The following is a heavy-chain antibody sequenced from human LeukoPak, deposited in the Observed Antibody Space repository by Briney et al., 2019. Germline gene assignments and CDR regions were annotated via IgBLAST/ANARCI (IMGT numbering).Heavy chain of an antibody. CDR2: LYSGGTT. V-gene: IGHV3-53*01. Sequence: GGSLRLSCAASGFTFSSYGMSWVRQAPGKGLEWVSVLYSGGTTYYADSVKGRFTISRDNSKNTLYLQMNSLRAEDTAVYYCAGRYDSSGYPLHWGQGTLVTVSS. J-gene: IGHJ4*02. D-gene: IGHD3-22*01. CDR1: GFTFSSYG. CDR3: AGRYDSSGYPLH.